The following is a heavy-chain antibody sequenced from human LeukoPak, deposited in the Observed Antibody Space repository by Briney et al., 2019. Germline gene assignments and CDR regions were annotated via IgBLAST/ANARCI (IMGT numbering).Heavy chain of an antibody. Sequence: GGSLRLSCAASGFTFSRFGIHWVRQAPGKGLQWVALISYDGSKTYYAASVKDRFTISRDNSKNTLYLQMNSLRTDDTAVYYCARDRRYCVDGSSTSCSPAEYFQHWGQGTLVTVSS. CDR1: GFTFSRFG. D-gene: IGHD2-2*01. CDR3: ARDRRYCVDGSSTSCSPAEYFQH. CDR2: ISYDGSKT. V-gene: IGHV3-30*03. J-gene: IGHJ1*01.